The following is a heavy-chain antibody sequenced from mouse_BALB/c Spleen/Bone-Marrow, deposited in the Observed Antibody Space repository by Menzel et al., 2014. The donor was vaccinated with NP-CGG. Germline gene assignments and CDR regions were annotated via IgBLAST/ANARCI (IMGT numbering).Heavy chain of an antibody. V-gene: IGHV1-80*01. CDR2: IYPGDGDT. CDR3: ARAYYGNLDY. D-gene: IGHD2-10*01. Sequence: QVQLQQSGAELVRPGYSVKISCKASGYEFSSYWMNWVKQRPGQGLEWIGQIYPGDGDTNYNGKFKGKATLTADKSSSTAYMQVSSLTSEDSAVYFCARAYYGNLDYWGQGTSVTVSS. J-gene: IGHJ4*01. CDR1: GYEFSSYW.